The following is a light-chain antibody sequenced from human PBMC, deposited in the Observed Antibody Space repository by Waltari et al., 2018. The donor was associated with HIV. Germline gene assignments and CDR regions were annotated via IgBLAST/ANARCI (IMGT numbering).Light chain of an antibody. Sequence: QSVLTQPPSVSGAPGQTVTISCTGSSSNIGAGYDVHWNQQLPGTAPKHLINGNLNRPSGVSDRFSDVKSGTSASLAITGLQTEDEADYYCQSYDVSLSGSIVGGGTKLTVL. V-gene: IGLV1-40*01. CDR2: GNL. J-gene: IGLJ2*01. CDR3: QSYDVSLSGSI. CDR1: SSNIGAGYD.